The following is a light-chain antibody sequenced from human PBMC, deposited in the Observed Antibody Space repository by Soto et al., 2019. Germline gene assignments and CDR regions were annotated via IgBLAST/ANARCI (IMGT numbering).Light chain of an antibody. CDR3: QEYGSSPPYT. Sequence: EIVLTQSPGTLSLSPGERATLSCRASQSVSSSYLSWYQQKPGQAHKLIIYGASSRATGIPDRFSGSGSGTDVTLTISRLEPEDFAVYYSQEYGSSPPYTFGQGTKLEIK. CDR1: QSVSSSY. CDR2: GAS. J-gene: IGKJ2*01. V-gene: IGKV3-20*01.